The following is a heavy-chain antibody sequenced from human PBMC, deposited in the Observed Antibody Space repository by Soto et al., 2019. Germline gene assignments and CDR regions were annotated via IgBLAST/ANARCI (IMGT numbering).Heavy chain of an antibody. J-gene: IGHJ6*02. Sequence: TGGSLRLSCAASGFTFDDYGMSWVRQAPGKGLEWVSGISWNGGSTGYADSVKGRFTISRDNAKNSLYLQMNSLRAEDTALYYCARDLYYYYYYGMDVWGQGTTVTV. CDR2: ISWNGGST. V-gene: IGHV3-20*04. D-gene: IGHD3-16*01. CDR3: ARDLYYYYYYGMDV. CDR1: GFTFDDYG.